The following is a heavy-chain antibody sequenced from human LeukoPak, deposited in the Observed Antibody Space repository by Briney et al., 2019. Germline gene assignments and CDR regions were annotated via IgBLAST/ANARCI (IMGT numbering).Heavy chain of an antibody. D-gene: IGHD3-22*01. CDR1: GGSISSYY. Sequence: SETLSLTCTVSGGSISSYYWSWIRQPPANGLEWIGDIYYSGSTNYNPSLKSRVTISVDTSKNQFSLKLSSVTAADTAVYYCARASYDSSGYFLFDYWGQGTLVTVSS. V-gene: IGHV4-59*01. J-gene: IGHJ4*02. CDR3: ARASYDSSGYFLFDY. CDR2: IYYSGST.